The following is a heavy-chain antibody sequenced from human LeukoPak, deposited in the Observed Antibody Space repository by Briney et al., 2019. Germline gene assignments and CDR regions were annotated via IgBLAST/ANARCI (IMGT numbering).Heavy chain of an antibody. D-gene: IGHD2-8*01. Sequence: ASVKVSCKASGYTFTSYDINWVRQATGQRLEWMGWMNPNSGNTGYAQKFQGRVTMTRNTSITTAYMELSSLRSEDTAVYYCARPFQNGARDFDYWGQGTLVTVSS. CDR3: ARPFQNGARDFDY. CDR2: MNPNSGNT. CDR1: GYTFTSYD. V-gene: IGHV1-8*01. J-gene: IGHJ4*02.